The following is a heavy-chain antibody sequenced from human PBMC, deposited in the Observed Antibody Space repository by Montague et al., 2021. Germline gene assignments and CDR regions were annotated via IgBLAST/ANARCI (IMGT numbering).Heavy chain of an antibody. CDR1: SGSIFHAH. Sequence: SETLSLTCTVSSGSIFHAHWSWVRQPPGKGLEWLGSMFYGGATSXNPSLKSRVTMSVDTSTSQFSLKLSFVTAADTAVYYCAKQDYFVSGTSYKGFDPWGQGILVPVSS. V-gene: IGHV4-59*08. CDR3: AKQDYFVSGTSYKGFDP. J-gene: IGHJ5*02. CDR2: MFYGGAT. D-gene: IGHD3-10*01.